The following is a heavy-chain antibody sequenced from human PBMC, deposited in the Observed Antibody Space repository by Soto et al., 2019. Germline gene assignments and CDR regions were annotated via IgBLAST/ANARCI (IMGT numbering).Heavy chain of an antibody. D-gene: IGHD1-26*01. CDR2: IYYSGST. CDR3: ARGSGSAQPLDGYYARDV. V-gene: IGHV4-59*01. J-gene: IGHJ6*02. Sequence: PSGTLDPTCTVPGGSIGIYSWCWVRQPPGKGLEWIGYIYYSGSTNYNPSLKSRVTISVDTSKNQFSLKLSSVTAADTAVYYWARGSGSAQPLDGYYARDVWGQGTTLT. CDR1: GGSIGIYS.